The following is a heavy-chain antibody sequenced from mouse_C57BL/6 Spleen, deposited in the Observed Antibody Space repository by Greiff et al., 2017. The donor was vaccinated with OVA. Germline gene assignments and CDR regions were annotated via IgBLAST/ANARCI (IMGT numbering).Heavy chain of an antibody. CDR3: ARGGGSSRYFDV. CDR2: INPNYGTT. CDR1: GYSFTDYN. D-gene: IGHD1-1*01. J-gene: IGHJ1*03. Sequence: VQLQQSGPELVKPGASVKISCKASGYSFTDYNMNWVKQSNGKSLEWIGVINPNYGTTSYNPKFKGKATLTVDQSSSTAYMQLNSLTSEESAVYYCARGGGSSRYFDVWGTGTTVTVSS. V-gene: IGHV1-39*01.